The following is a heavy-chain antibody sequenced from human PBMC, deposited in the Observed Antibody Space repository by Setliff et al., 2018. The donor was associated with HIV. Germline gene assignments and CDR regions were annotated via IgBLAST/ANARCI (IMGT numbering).Heavy chain of an antibody. CDR3: ARGLPYYYGSGRRSYYYMDV. V-gene: IGHV4-34*01. CDR2: INHRGST. J-gene: IGHJ6*03. D-gene: IGHD3-10*01. CDR1: GGSFSGYY. Sequence: KTSETLSLTCAVYGGSFSGYYWSWIRQPPGKGLEWIGEINHRGSTNYNPSLKSRVTISVDMSKNQFSLKLSSVTAADTAVYYCARGLPYYYGSGRRSYYYMDVWGKGTTVTVSS.